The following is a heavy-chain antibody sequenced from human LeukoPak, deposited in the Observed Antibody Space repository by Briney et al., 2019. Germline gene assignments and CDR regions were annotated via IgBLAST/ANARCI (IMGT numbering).Heavy chain of an antibody. CDR3: VRDKIVGASILDY. Sequence: GGSLRLSCAVSGFTFSRYWMSWVRQAPGKGLEWVANIKQDGSDIFYVDSVKGRFTISRDNARNPLYLQMNSLRAEDTAVYYCVRDKIVGASILDYWGQGTLVTVSS. J-gene: IGHJ4*02. CDR2: IKQDGSDI. V-gene: IGHV3-7*01. CDR1: GFTFSRYW. D-gene: IGHD1-26*01.